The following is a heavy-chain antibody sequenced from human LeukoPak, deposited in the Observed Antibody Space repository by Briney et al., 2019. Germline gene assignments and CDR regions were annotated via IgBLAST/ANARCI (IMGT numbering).Heavy chain of an antibody. Sequence: ASVKVSCKASGYTFTSYGFTWVRQAPGQGLEWMGWISAYNGDTKYAQKLQGRVTMTTDTSTSTAYMELRSLRSDDTAVYYCARDRYSGSYYENHRFDYWGQGTLVTVSS. D-gene: IGHD1-26*01. CDR1: GYTFTSYG. CDR3: ARDRYSGSYYENHRFDY. CDR2: ISAYNGDT. V-gene: IGHV1-18*01. J-gene: IGHJ4*02.